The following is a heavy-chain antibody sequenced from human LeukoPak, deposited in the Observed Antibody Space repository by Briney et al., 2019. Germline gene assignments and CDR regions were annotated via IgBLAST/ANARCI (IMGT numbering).Heavy chain of an antibody. D-gene: IGHD5-18*01. Sequence: GRSLRLSCAASGFTFSNYGMHWVRQAPGKGLEWVAVISYDESNEYYADSVKGRFTISRDNSKNTLYLQMNSLRAEDTAVYYCAKGEERRGYSYGRGYYYYYGMDVWGQGTTVTVSS. J-gene: IGHJ6*02. V-gene: IGHV3-30*18. CDR1: GFTFSNYG. CDR2: ISYDESNE. CDR3: AKGEERRGYSYGRGYYYYYGMDV.